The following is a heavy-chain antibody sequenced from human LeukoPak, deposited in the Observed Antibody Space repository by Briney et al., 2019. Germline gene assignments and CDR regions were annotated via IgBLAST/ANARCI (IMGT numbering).Heavy chain of an antibody. J-gene: IGHJ4*02. V-gene: IGHV1-2*02. CDR1: GYTFTGYY. Sequence: GASVKVSCKASGYTFTGYYIHWVRQAPGQGLEWMGWINPNGGGTKYAQNFQGRVTMTRDTSITTAYMDLTSLISDDTAVYYCARAERGETYFGTPFPYGGQGPLVTV. CDR3: ARAERGETYFGTPFPY. CDR2: INPNGGGT. D-gene: IGHD3-3*01.